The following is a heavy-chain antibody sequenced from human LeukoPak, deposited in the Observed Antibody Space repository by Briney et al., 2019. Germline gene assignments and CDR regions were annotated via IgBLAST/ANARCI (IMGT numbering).Heavy chain of an antibody. CDR2: IYPGDSDT. Sequence: GESLKISCKGSGYSFTSYWIGWVRQMPGKGLEWMGIIYPGDSDTRYSPSFQGQVTISADKSISTAYLQWSSLKASDTAMYYCARHGLFVRRRIAEANWFDPWGQGTLVTVSS. V-gene: IGHV5-51*01. J-gene: IGHJ5*02. CDR1: GYSFTSYW. CDR3: ARHGLFVRRRIAEANWFDP. D-gene: IGHD6-13*01.